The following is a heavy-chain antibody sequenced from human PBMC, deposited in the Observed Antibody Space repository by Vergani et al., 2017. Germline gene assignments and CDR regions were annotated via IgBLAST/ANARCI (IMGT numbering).Heavy chain of an antibody. CDR2: IYHSVGA. CDR1: GGSITSSSYY. CDR3: ARTESFILRYFHWAL. Sequence: QLHLQESGPGLVKPSETLSLTCTVSGGSITSSSYYWGWIRQPPGKGLEWIGNIYHSVGAYYNPSLKGRVPISVDTSKNQFSLEVTSVIAADTAIYFCARTESFILRYFHWALWGQGTLVTVSS. D-gene: IGHD3-9*01. J-gene: IGHJ4*02. V-gene: IGHV4-39*01.